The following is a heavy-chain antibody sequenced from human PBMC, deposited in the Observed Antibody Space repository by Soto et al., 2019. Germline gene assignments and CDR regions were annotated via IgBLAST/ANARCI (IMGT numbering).Heavy chain of an antibody. V-gene: IGHV3-48*03. CDR1: GFTFSSYE. Sequence: GGSLRLSCAASGFTFSSYEMNWVRQAPGKGLEWVSYISSSGSTIYYADSVKGRFTISRDNAKNSLYLQMNSLRAEDTAVYYWARDHHSSGWYNWFDPWGQGTLVTVSS. D-gene: IGHD6-19*01. CDR2: ISSSGSTI. CDR3: ARDHHSSGWYNWFDP. J-gene: IGHJ5*02.